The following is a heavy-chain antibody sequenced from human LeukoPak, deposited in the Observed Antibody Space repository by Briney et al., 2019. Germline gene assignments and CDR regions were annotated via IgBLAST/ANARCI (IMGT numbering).Heavy chain of an antibody. V-gene: IGHV3-33*03. CDR3: ARSVYGSGSYMDV. J-gene: IGHJ6*02. CDR2: IRFDGDFK. D-gene: IGHD3-10*01. Sequence: GGSLRLFCAASGFSFSSYGMHWVRQAPGKGLEWVSSIRFDGDFKHYGDSVKGRVAISRNNAENKVFLQMNNLRGEDTGVYFCARSVYGSGSYMDVWGQGTTVIVSS. CDR1: GFSFSSYG.